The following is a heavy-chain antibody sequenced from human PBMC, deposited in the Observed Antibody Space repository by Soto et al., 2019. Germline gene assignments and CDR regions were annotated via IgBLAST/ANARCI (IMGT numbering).Heavy chain of an antibody. J-gene: IGHJ6*02. CDR3: ARGRRTTYYFYGMDV. CDR2: TYYRSKWYN. Sequence: PSQTLSLTCAISGDSVSSNSAAWNWIRQSPSRGLEWLGRTYYRSKWYNDYAVSVKSRITINPDTSKNQFSLTLSSVTAADTAVYYCARGRRTTYYFYGMDVWGQGTTVTVS. CDR1: GDSVSSNSAA. V-gene: IGHV6-1*01.